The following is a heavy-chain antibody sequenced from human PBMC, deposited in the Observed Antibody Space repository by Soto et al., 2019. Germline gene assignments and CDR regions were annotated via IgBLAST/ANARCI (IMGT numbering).Heavy chain of an antibody. V-gene: IGHV3-30-3*01. D-gene: IGHD6-13*01. CDR2: ISYDGSNK. CDR3: ARDSTAAGKYFDY. CDR1: GFTFSSYA. J-gene: IGHJ4*02. Sequence: QPGGSLRLSCAASGFTFSSYAMHWVRQAPGKGLEWVAVISYDGSNKYYADSVKGRFTISRDNSKNTLYLQMNSLRAEDTAVYYCARDSTAAGKYFDYWGQGTLVTVSS.